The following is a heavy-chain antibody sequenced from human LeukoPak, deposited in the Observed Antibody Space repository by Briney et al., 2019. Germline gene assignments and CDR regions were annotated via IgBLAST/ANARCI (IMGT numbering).Heavy chain of an antibody. V-gene: IGHV3-48*03. Sequence: PGGSLRLSCAASGFTFSNYEMNWVRQAPGKGLEWVSYISSSGSTIYYADSVKGRSTISRDNAKNSLYLQMNSLRAEDTAVYYCAQIYTYGSSQFDYWGQGTLVTVSS. CDR1: GFTFSNYE. CDR3: AQIYTYGSSQFDY. J-gene: IGHJ4*02. D-gene: IGHD5-18*01. CDR2: ISSSGSTI.